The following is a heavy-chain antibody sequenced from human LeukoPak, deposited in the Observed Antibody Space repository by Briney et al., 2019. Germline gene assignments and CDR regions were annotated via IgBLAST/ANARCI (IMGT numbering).Heavy chain of an antibody. D-gene: IGHD6-19*01. CDR1: GGSISSYY. CDR3: ARGVKPVAAYFDY. J-gene: IGHJ4*02. CDR2: IYYSGST. Sequence: SETLSLTCTVSGGSISSYYWSWIRQPPGKGLEWIGYIYYSGSTNYNPSLKSRVTISVDTSKNQFSLKLSSVTAADAAVYYCARGVKPVAAYFDYWGQGTLVTVSS. V-gene: IGHV4-59*01.